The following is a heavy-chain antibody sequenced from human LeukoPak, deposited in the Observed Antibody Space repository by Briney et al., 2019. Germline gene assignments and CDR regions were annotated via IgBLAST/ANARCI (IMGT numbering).Heavy chain of an antibody. J-gene: IGHJ4*02. CDR2: IYYSGST. V-gene: IGHV4-59*08. D-gene: IGHD1-20*01. CDR1: GGSISSYY. Sequence: PSETLSLTCTVSGGSISSYYWSWIRQPPGKGLEWIGYIYYSGSTNYNPSLKSRVTISVDTSKNQFSLKLSSVTAADTAVYYCAGLYDWNYFDYWGQGTLVTVSS. CDR3: AGLYDWNYFDY.